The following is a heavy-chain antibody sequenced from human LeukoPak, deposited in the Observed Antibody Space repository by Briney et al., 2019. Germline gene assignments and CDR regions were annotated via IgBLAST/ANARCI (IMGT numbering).Heavy chain of an antibody. CDR1: GFTFSSYG. CDR2: IRYDGSNK. D-gene: IGHD6-13*01. J-gene: IGHJ4*02. Sequence: PGGSLRLSCAASGFTFSSYGMHWVRQAPGKGLEWVAFIRYDGSNKYYADSVKGRFTISRDNSKNTLYLQMNRLRAEDTAVYYCAKGGKLVLSASYWGQGTLVTVSS. CDR3: AKGGKLVLSASY. V-gene: IGHV3-30*02.